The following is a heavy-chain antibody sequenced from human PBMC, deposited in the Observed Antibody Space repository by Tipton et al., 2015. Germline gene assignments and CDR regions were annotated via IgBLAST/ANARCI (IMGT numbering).Heavy chain of an antibody. V-gene: IGHV4-59*01. D-gene: IGHD3-10*01. CDR1: GGSISSYY. CDR2: IYYTGNT. CDR3: ARLRETYGSDSDNWFDP. Sequence: TLSLTCTVSGGSISSYYWSWIRQPPGKGLEWIGYIYYTGNTNYNPSLKSRVTISVDTSKNQFSLKLTSVTAADTAVYYCARLRETYGSDSDNWFDPWGQGTLVTVSS. J-gene: IGHJ5*02.